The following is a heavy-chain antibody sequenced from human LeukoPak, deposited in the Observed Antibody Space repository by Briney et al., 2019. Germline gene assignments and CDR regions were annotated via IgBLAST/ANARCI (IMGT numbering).Heavy chain of an antibody. CDR3: ARGHMENSGYDLDY. J-gene: IGHJ4*02. CDR1: GYSISSGYY. D-gene: IGHD5-12*01. V-gene: IGHV4-38-2*02. CDR2: IYHSGST. Sequence: PSETLSLTCTVSGYSISSGYYWGWIRQPPGKGLEWIGSIYHSGSTYYNPSLKSRVTISVDTSKNQFSLKLSSVTAADTAVYYCARGHMENSGYDLDYWGQGTLVTVSS.